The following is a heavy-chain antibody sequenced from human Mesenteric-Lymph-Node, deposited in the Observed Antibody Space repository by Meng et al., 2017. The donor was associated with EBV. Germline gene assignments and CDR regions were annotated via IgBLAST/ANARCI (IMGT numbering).Heavy chain of an antibody. CDR3: ARQGNYYGSGTHAHFDY. CDR1: GGSCRSHP. CDR2: IVAVFGTT. D-gene: IGHD3-10*01. J-gene: IGHJ4*02. V-gene: IGHV1-69*01. Sequence: QGERGPSGAGGKKPASALKASCKASGGSCRSHPISWVRKAPGQGLEWMGGIVAVFGTTHYAQKFQGRVTITADESTSTVYMELSSLRSEDTAVYYCARQGNYYGSGTHAHFDYWGQGALVTVSS.